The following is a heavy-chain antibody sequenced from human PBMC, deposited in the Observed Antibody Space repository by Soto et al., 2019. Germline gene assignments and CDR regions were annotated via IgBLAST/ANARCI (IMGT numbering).Heavy chain of an antibody. V-gene: IGHV3-21*06. Sequence: TWGSLRLACTVSGFSFNNYSISFVRHAPWKGLEWVASISSTTNYIYYGESLKGRLTISRDNAKNSMYLQMNTLRAEDTAVYYCARESEDLSSNLDYWGQGTLVTVSS. CDR2: ISSTTNYI. CDR3: ARESEDLSSNLDY. J-gene: IGHJ4*02. CDR1: GFSFNNYS.